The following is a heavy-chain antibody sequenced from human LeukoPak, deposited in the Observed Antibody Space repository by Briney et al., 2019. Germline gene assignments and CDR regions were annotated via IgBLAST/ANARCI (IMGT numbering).Heavy chain of an antibody. CDR1: GFTFDDYG. Sequence: GGSLRLSCAASGFTFDDYGMSWVRQVPGKGLEWVSGINWNGSGAGYADSVKGRFTISRDNSKNTVYLQMNSLSAEDAAVYYCVKDDGWVQYANWGQGTLVTVPS. CDR3: VKDDGWVQYAN. CDR2: INWNGSGA. V-gene: IGHV3-20*04. J-gene: IGHJ4*02. D-gene: IGHD5-24*01.